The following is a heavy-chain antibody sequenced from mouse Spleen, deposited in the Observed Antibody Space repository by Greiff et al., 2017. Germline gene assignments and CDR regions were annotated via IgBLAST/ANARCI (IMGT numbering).Heavy chain of an antibody. V-gene: IGHV1-18*01. CDR2: INPNNGGT. CDR1: GYTFTDYN. CDR3: ARSLYSNYGAY. J-gene: IGHJ3*01. D-gene: IGHD2-5*01. Sequence: VQLKQSGPELVKPGASVKIPCKASGYTFTDYNMDWVKQSHGKSLEWIGDINPNNGGTIYNQKFKGKATLTVDKSSSTAYMELRSLTSEDTAVYYCARSLYSNYGAYWGQGTLVTVSA.